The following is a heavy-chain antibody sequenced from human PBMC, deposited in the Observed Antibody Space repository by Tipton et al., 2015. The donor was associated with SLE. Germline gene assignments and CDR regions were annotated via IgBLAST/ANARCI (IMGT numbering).Heavy chain of an antibody. Sequence: TLSLTCTVSGDSISSYYWSWIRQPPGKGLEWIGYIYYSGSTNYNPSLKSRVTISVDTTKNQFSLKLNSVTAADTAVYYCARVSPEYGEDYMDLWGKGTTVTVSS. CDR3: ARVSPEYGEDYMDL. CDR1: GDSISSYY. V-gene: IGHV4-59*08. CDR2: IYYSGST. J-gene: IGHJ6*03. D-gene: IGHD4-17*01.